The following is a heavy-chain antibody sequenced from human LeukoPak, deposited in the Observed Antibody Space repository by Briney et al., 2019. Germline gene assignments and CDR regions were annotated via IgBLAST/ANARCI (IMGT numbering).Heavy chain of an antibody. D-gene: IGHD3-10*01. Sequence: GGSLRLSCAASGFTFSSYAMSWVRQAPGKGLEWVSAISGSGGSTYYADSVKGRFTISRDNSKNTLYLQMNSLRAEDTAVYYCAKGMMIFGELLDAFDIWGQGTMVTVSS. CDR1: GFTFSSYA. CDR2: ISGSGGST. V-gene: IGHV3-23*01. CDR3: AKGMMIFGELLDAFDI. J-gene: IGHJ3*02.